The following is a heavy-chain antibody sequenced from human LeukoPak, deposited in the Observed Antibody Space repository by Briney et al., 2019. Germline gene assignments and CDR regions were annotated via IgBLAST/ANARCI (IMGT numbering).Heavy chain of an antibody. CDR2: IYYTGNT. V-gene: IGHV4-59*01. D-gene: IGHD1-1*01. J-gene: IGHJ4*02. Sequence: SETLSLTCTVSGGSISNYYWNWIRQPPGKGLEWIGYIYYTGNTNYNPSLKSRVTISVDTSKNQFSLKLSSVTAADTAVYYCARDPLQPQFWGPGTLVTVSS. CDR1: GGSISNYY. CDR3: ARDPLQPQF.